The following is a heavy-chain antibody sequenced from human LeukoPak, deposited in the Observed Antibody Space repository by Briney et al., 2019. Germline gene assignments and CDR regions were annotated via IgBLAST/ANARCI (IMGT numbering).Heavy chain of an antibody. J-gene: IGHJ4*02. CDR3: ARDWGGWNQAY. D-gene: IGHD1-1*01. CDR1: GGTFSSYA. V-gene: IGHV1-69*13. Sequence: ASVKVSCKASGGTFSSYAISWVRQAPGQGLEWMGGIIPIFGTANYAQKFQGRVTITADESTSTAYMELGSLRSEDTAVYYCARDWGGWNQAYWGQGTLVTVSS. CDR2: IIPIFGTA.